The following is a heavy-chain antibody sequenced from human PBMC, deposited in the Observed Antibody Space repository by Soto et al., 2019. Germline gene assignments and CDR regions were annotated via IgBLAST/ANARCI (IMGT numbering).Heavy chain of an antibody. Sequence: PGGSLRLSFAASGFTFSSDAMSWVRQAPGKGLEWVSAISGSGGSTYYADSVKGRFTISRDNSKNTLYLQMNSLRAEDTAVYYCAKDESHYYYGSGSYYPDYWGQGTLVTVSS. CDR1: GFTFSSDA. V-gene: IGHV3-23*01. CDR2: ISGSGGST. CDR3: AKDESHYYYGSGSYYPDY. J-gene: IGHJ4*02. D-gene: IGHD3-10*01.